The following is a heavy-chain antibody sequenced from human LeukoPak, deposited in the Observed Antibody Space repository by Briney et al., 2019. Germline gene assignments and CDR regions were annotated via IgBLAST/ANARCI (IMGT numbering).Heavy chain of an antibody. Sequence: GASVKVSCKASGYTFIGYYIHWVRQAPGQGLEWMGWINPNIGGTNYAQKFQGRVTMTRDTSISTAYMEMRRLRSDDTAVYYCARGPGDAQSSLDGADYFDYWGQGTRVTVSS. D-gene: IGHD5-24*01. CDR3: ARGPGDAQSSLDGADYFDY. CDR2: INPNIGGT. CDR1: GYTFIGYY. V-gene: IGHV1-2*02. J-gene: IGHJ4*02.